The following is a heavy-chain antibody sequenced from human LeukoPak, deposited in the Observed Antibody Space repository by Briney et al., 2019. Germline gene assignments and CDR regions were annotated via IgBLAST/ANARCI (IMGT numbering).Heavy chain of an antibody. CDR2: ISSSSSYI. D-gene: IGHD2-2*01. Sequence: GGSLRLSCAASGFTFSSYSMNWVRQAPGKGLEWVSSISSSSSYIYYADSVKGRFTISRDIAKNSLYLQMNSLRAEDTAVYYCAREGYCSSTSCPKGFDYWGQGTLVTVSS. J-gene: IGHJ4*02. CDR3: AREGYCSSTSCPKGFDY. CDR1: GFTFSSYS. V-gene: IGHV3-21*01.